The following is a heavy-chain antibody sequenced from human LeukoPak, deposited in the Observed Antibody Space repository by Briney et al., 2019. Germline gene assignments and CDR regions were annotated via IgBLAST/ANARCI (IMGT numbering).Heavy chain of an antibody. CDR3: ARSDGLGDAFDI. V-gene: IGHV3-21*01. CDR2: ISSSSSYI. J-gene: IGHJ3*02. Sequence: QSGGSLRLSCAASGFTFSSYAMHWVRQAPGKGLEWVSSISSSSSYIYYADSVKGRFTISRDNAKNSLYLQMNSLRAEDTAVYYCARSDGLGDAFDIWGQGTMVTVSS. CDR1: GFTFSSYA. D-gene: IGHD3-10*01.